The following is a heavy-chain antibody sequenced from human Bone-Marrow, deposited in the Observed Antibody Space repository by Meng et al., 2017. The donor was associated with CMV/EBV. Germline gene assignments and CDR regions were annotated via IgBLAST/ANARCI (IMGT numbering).Heavy chain of an antibody. J-gene: IGHJ5*02. D-gene: IGHD4-17*01. V-gene: IGHV3-21*01. Sequence: GGSLRLSCAASGFTFSSYSMNWVRQAPGKGLEWVSSISSSSSYIYYADSVKGRFTISRDNAKNSLYLQMNSLRAEDTAVYYCARDLHDYGDYWPGGQGTLVTVSS. CDR1: GFTFSSYS. CDR2: ISSSSSYI. CDR3: ARDLHDYGDYWP.